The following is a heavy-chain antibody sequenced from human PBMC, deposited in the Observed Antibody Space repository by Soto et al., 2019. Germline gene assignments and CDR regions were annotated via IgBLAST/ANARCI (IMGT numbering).Heavy chain of an antibody. Sequence: QVQLQESGPGLVKPSQTLSLTCTVSGGSISNADYYWSWVRQPSGKGLEWIGYIYYSGSSFFNPFLQGRVTMPKDTSKDQFSLRLTSVTAADTAVNYCARAIVVTVGGMVVWGRGTTVTVSS. CDR1: GGSISNADYY. V-gene: IGHV4-30-4*01. CDR3: ARAIVVTVGGMVV. J-gene: IGHJ6*02. CDR2: IYYSGSS. D-gene: IGHD5-12*01.